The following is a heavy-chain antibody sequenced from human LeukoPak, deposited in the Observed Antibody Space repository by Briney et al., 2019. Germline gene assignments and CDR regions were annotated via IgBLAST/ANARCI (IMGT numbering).Heavy chain of an antibody. J-gene: IGHJ4*02. CDR3: ARGSAVVGGGGPLFDY. Sequence: GAPVKPSRTASGYTFTDYYIHSVRQAPGQGLEWMGWINPNSGGTNYAQKFQGRVTMTRDTSISTAYLDLSSLRSDDTAVYYCARGSAVVGGGGPLFDYWGEGTVVGLSS. CDR2: INPNSGGT. V-gene: IGHV1-2*02. CDR1: GYTFTDYY. D-gene: IGHD4-23*01.